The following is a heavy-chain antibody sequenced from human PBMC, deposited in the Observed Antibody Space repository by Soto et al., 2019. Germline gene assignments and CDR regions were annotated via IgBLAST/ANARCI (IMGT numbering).Heavy chain of an antibody. J-gene: IGHJ6*02. Sequence: QVQLVESGGGVVQPGRSLRLSCAASGFTFSSFGMHWVRQAPGKGLEWVAIISYDGNNKYYADSVQGRFTISRDNSKNTLYLQMNSLRAEDTAVYYCAIQFDSSGWYYYYYGMDVWGQGTTVTVSS. CDR3: AIQFDSSGWYYYYYGMDV. CDR2: ISYDGNNK. V-gene: IGHV3-30*03. D-gene: IGHD6-19*01. CDR1: GFTFSSFG.